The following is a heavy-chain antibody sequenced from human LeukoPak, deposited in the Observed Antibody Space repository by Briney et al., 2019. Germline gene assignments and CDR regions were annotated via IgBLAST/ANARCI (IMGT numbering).Heavy chain of an antibody. D-gene: IGHD3-22*01. CDR3: VRDGDYYDSGRYGNI. CDR1: GGSIDSGIYS. CDR2: IFHTGST. Sequence: PSQTLSLTCSVSGGSIDSGIYSWSWIRQPPGKGLEWIGYIFHTGSTSYNPSLKSRVTISVDRSKNQFSLKLSSVTAADTAMYYCVRDGDYYDSGRYGNIWGQGTLVTVSS. V-gene: IGHV4-30-2*01. J-gene: IGHJ4*02.